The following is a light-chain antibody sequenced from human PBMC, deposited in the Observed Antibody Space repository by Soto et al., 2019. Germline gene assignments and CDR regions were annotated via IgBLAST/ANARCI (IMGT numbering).Light chain of an antibody. CDR3: QQYKDYTYT. V-gene: IGKV1-5*01. J-gene: IGKJ2*01. CDR2: DAS. CDR1: QRVDRC. Sequence: DIQMTQSPATLSASVGDRVTITCRASQRVDRCLAWYQQKPGQAPKLLISDASTLESGVPARFSGSGSVTEFTLTITSLQSDDFATYYCQQYKDYTYTFGQGTRVESK.